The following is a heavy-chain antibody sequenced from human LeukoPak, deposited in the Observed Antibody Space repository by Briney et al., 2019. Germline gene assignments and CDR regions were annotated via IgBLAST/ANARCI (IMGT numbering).Heavy chain of an antibody. CDR3: ARDLYDQRSGWIVVPAAINAFDI. Sequence: ASVKVSCKVSGYTLTELSMHWVRQAPGKGLEWMGGFDPEDGETIYAQKFQGRVTMTEDTSTDTAYMELSSLRSEDTAVYYCARDLYDQRSGWIVVPAAINAFDIWGQGTKVTVSS. V-gene: IGHV1-24*01. D-gene: IGHD2-2*02. J-gene: IGHJ3*02. CDR1: GYTLTELS. CDR2: FDPEDGET.